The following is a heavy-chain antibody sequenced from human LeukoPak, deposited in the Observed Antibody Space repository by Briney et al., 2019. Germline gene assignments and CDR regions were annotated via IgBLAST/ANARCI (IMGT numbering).Heavy chain of an antibody. CDR3: ARDSVVVVPAAMEGYYYYYYGMDV. CDR1: GGTFSSYA. Sequence: ASVKVSCKASGGTFSSYAISWVRQAPGQGLEWMGIINPSGGSTSYAQKFQGRVTMTRDTSTSTVYMELSSLRSEDTAVYYCARDSVVVVPAAMEGYYYYYYGMDVWGQGTTVTVSS. J-gene: IGHJ6*02. D-gene: IGHD2-2*01. CDR2: INPSGGST. V-gene: IGHV1-46*01.